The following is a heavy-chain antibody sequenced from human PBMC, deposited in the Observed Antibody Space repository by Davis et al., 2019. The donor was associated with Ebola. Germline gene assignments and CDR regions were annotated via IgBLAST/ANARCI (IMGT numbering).Heavy chain of an antibody. CDR3: ARHVPRYCSGGSCQRFLYYFDY. V-gene: IGHV4-34*01. Sequence: MPSETLSLTCAVYGGSFSGYYWSWIRQPPGKGPEWIGEINHSGSTNYNPSLKSRVTISVDTSKNQFSLKLSSVTAADTAVYYCARHVPRYCSGGSCQRFLYYFDYWGQGTLVTVSS. CDR2: INHSGST. CDR1: GGSFSGYY. J-gene: IGHJ4*02. D-gene: IGHD2-15*01.